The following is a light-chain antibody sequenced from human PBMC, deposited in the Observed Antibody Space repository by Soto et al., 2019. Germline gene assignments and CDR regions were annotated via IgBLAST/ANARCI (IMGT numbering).Light chain of an antibody. CDR2: GAS. J-gene: IGKJ5*01. V-gene: IGKV3-20*01. CDR1: QSVSNNY. CDR3: QQYGSSIT. Sequence: EIVLTQSPDTLSLSPGERATLSCRASQSVSNNYLAWYQQKPGQAPRLLIYGASSRATGIPDRFSGSGSGTDFTLTISRLEPEDFAVYHCQQYGSSITFGQGTRREIK.